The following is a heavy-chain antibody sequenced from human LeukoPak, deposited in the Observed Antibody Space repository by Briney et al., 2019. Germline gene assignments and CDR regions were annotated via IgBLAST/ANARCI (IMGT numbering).Heavy chain of an antibody. CDR3: ARSSGWEAHY. CDR2: IYYSGST. CDR1: GGSISSHY. Sequence: KASETLSLTCTVSGGSISSHYWSWIRQPPGEGLEWIGYIYYSGSTNYNPSLKSRVTISVDTSKNQFSLKLSSVTAADTAVYYCARSSGWEAHYWGQGTLVSVSS. J-gene: IGHJ4*02. V-gene: IGHV4-59*11. D-gene: IGHD6-19*01.